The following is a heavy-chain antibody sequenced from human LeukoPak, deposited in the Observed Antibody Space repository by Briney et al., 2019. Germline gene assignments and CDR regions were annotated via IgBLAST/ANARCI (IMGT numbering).Heavy chain of an antibody. V-gene: IGHV1-46*01. CDR3: ARVLRIAAAAMSAFDI. CDR1: GYTFTSYY. Sequence: ASVKVSCKASGYTFTSYYMHWVRQAPGQGLEWMGIINPSGGSTSYAQKFQGRVTKTRDTSTSTVYMELSSLRSEDTAVYYCARVLRIAAAAMSAFDIWGQGTMVTVSS. J-gene: IGHJ3*02. CDR2: INPSGGST. D-gene: IGHD6-13*01.